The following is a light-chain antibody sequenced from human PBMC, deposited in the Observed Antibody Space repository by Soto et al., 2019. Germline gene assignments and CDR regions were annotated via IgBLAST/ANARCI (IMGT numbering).Light chain of an antibody. CDR1: SSDVGGYNY. CDR2: DVS. J-gene: IGLJ1*01. V-gene: IGLV2-14*01. Sequence: QSVLTQPASVSGSRGQSITISCTGTSSDVGGYNYVSWYQQHPGKAPKLMIYDVSNRPSGVSNRFSGSKSGNTASLTISGLQVEDEADYYCSSYTSSSTYVFGTGTKVTVL. CDR3: SSYTSSSTYV.